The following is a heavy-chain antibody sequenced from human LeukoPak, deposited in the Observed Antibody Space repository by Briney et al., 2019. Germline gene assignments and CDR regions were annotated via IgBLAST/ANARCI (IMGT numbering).Heavy chain of an antibody. J-gene: IGHJ5*02. CDR2: INPNSGGT. Sequence: ASVKVSCKASGYTSTGYYMHWVRQAPGQGLEWMGWINPNSGGTNYAQNFQGRVTMTRDTSISTAYMELSRLRSDDTAVYYCARDRSYYYDSSGTLGGFDPWGQGTLVTVSS. CDR3: ARDRSYYYDSSGTLGGFDP. V-gene: IGHV1-2*02. CDR1: GYTSTGYY. D-gene: IGHD3-22*01.